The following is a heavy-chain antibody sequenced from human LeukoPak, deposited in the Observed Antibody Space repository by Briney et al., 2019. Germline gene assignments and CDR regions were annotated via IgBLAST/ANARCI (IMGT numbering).Heavy chain of an antibody. Sequence: GVSVRLSCTASGFTFSDYAMSWFRQAPGKGREWVGFIRNKGYGGTAEYAASVKGRFTITRDDSKTIAYLQMNSLKTEDTAVYYCTREKRYFDWFEADYWGQGTLVTVSS. D-gene: IGHD3-9*01. CDR3: TREKRYFDWFEADY. CDR1: GFTFSDYA. V-gene: IGHV3-49*03. CDR2: IRNKGYGGTA. J-gene: IGHJ4*02.